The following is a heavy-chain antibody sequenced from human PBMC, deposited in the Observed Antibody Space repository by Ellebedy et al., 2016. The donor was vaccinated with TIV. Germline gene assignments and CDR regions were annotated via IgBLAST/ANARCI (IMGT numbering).Heavy chain of an antibody. CDR2: ISGSGGSS. D-gene: IGHD2-21*02. V-gene: IGHV3-23*01. Sequence: GESLKISCAASGFTFSAFAMSWVRQAPGKGLEWVSGISGSGGSSYQADSVKGRFTISRDNSKNTVYLQMNSLRVEDTSLYYCVKTSGDYYSGRLEDWGQGTLVTVSS. J-gene: IGHJ4*02. CDR1: GFTFSAFA. CDR3: VKTSGDYYSGRLED.